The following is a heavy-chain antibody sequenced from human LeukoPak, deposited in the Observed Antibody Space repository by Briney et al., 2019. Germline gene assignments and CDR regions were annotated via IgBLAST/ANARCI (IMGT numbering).Heavy chain of an antibody. J-gene: IGHJ4*02. V-gene: IGHV1-69*04. D-gene: IGHD3-10*01. CDR2: IIPILGIA. CDR1: GGTFSSYA. Sequence: SVKVSCKASGGTFSSYAISWVRQAPGQGLEWMGRIIPILGIANYAQKFQGRVTITADKSTSTAYMELSSLRSEDTAVHYCARSITMVRGAMKSHFDYWGQGTLVTVSS. CDR3: ARSITMVRGAMKSHFDY.